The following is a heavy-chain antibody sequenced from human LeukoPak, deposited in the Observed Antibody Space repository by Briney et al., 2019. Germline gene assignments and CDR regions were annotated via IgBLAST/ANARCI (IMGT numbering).Heavy chain of an antibody. CDR1: GGSISSYY. CDR2: IYYSGST. J-gene: IGHJ4*02. D-gene: IGHD3-3*01. V-gene: IGHV4-59*13. Sequence: SETLSLTCTVSGGSISSYYWSWIRQPPGKGLEWIAYIYYSGSTNYNPSLKSRVTISVDTSKNQFSLKLSSVTAADTAVYYCARGVTIFGVVSFDYWGQGTLVTVSS. CDR3: ARGVTIFGVVSFDY.